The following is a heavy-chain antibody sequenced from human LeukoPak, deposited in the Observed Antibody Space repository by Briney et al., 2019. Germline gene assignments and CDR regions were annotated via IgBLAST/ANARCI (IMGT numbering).Heavy chain of an antibody. Sequence: SETLSLTCTVSGGSISSYYWSWIRQPPGKGLEWIGYIYYSGSTNYNPSLKSRVTISVDTSKNQFSLKLGSVTAAYTAVYYCARDKDYGDYPYYYYGMDVWGKGTTVTVSS. CDR2: IYYSGST. J-gene: IGHJ6*04. CDR1: GGSISSYY. V-gene: IGHV4-59*01. CDR3: ARDKDYGDYPYYYYGMDV. D-gene: IGHD4-17*01.